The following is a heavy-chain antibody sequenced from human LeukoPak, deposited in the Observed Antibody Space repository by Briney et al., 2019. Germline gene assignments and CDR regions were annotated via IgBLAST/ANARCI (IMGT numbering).Heavy chain of an antibody. CDR1: GGSISSYY. D-gene: IGHD2-21*02. CDR3: ARSIQHNCGGDCYSLLPDY. V-gene: IGHV4-4*07. J-gene: IGHJ4*02. CDR2: IYTSGST. Sequence: SETLSLTCTVSGGSISSYYWSWIRQPAGKGLEWIGRIYTSGSTNYNPSLKSRVTMSVDTSKNQFSLKLSSVTAADTAVYYCARSIQHNCGGDCYSLLPDYWGQGTLVTVSS.